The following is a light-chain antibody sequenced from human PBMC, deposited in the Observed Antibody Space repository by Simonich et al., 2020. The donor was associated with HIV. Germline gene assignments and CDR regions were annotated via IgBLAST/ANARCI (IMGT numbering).Light chain of an antibody. CDR2: DVS. CDR3: FSYSNNRGV. Sequence: QSALTQPPSASGSPGQSVTISCTGTSSDVGGYNYVSWYQQHPGKAPKLMIYDVSERPSGVSDRFSGSKSGNTASLTISGLQAEDEADYYCFSYSNNRGVFGGGTKLTVL. V-gene: IGLV2-8*01. CDR1: SSDVGGYNY. J-gene: IGLJ3*02.